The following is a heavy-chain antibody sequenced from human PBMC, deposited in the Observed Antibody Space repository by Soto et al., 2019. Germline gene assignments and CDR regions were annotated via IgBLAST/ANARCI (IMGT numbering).Heavy chain of an antibody. CDR2: ISWDGGST. CDR1: GFTFDDYT. V-gene: IGHV3-43*01. J-gene: IGHJ6*02. Sequence: GGSLRLSCAASGFTFDDYTMHWVRQAPGKGLEWVSLISWDGGSTYYADAVKGRFTISRDNSKNTLYLQMNSLRAEDTAVYYCARRLYCSGGDCYYYYYVMDVWGQGTSVTVSS. CDR3: ARRLYCSGGDCYYYYYVMDV. D-gene: IGHD2-15*01.